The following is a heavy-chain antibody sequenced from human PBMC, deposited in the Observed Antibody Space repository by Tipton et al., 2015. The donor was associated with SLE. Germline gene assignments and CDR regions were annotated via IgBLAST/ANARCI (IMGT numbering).Heavy chain of an antibody. J-gene: IGHJ4*02. D-gene: IGHD3-3*01. CDR1: GFTLSRYE. CDR3: ARGFWNGFYIGYFDS. V-gene: IGHV3-48*03. CDR2: ISSGGTFI. Sequence: GSLRLSCLVSGFTLSRYEINWVRQAPGKGLEWVSYISSGGTFIHYADAVKGRFTISRDNAKNSLYLQMNSLRAEDTAVYYCARGFWNGFYIGYFDSWGQGAPVTVSS.